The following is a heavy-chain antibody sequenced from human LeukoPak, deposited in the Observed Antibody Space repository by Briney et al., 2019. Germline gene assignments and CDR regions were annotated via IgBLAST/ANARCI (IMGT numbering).Heavy chain of an antibody. V-gene: IGHV5-10-1*01. Sequence: GESLKIPWKGPGYRFTNQWISWVRPMPGKGLEWMGRIDPSDSYTNFSPSFQGHVTISADKSISTAYLQWSSLKASDTAMYYCARLIYSGDDRNYFDYWGQGTLVTVSS. J-gene: IGHJ4*02. CDR1: GYRFTNQW. D-gene: IGHD5-12*01. CDR2: IDPSDSYT. CDR3: ARLIYSGDDRNYFDY.